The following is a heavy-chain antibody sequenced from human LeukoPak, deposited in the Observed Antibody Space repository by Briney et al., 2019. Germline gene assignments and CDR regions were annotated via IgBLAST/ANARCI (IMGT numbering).Heavy chain of an antibody. Sequence: GGSLRLSCSASGFTFSSYGMDWVRPGPGEGLEYVLAISSNGGSTYYADSVKGRFTISRDNSKNTLYLQMSSLRAEDTAVYYCVKDRRYSSNWYYFDYWGQGTLVIVSS. D-gene: IGHD6-13*01. V-gene: IGHV3-64D*09. J-gene: IGHJ4*02. CDR2: ISSNGGST. CDR3: VKDRRYSSNWYYFDY. CDR1: GFTFSSYG.